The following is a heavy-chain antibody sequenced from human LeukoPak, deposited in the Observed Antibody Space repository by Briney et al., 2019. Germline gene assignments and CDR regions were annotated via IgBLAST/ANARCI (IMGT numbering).Heavy chain of an antibody. J-gene: IGHJ4*02. Sequence: PGGSLRLSCAASGFTVSSNYMSWVRQAPGKGLQWVSVIYSGGNTYYADSVKGRFTISRDNSKNTVYLQMNSLRAEDTAVYYCARDKDSSGHYDYWGQGTLVTVSS. V-gene: IGHV3-53*01. CDR1: GFTVSSNY. CDR3: ARDKDSSGHYDY. D-gene: IGHD3-22*01. CDR2: IYSGGNT.